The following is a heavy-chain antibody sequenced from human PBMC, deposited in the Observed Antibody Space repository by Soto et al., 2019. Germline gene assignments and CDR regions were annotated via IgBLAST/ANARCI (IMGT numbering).Heavy chain of an antibody. CDR3: TRHAPYDGFDY. J-gene: IGHJ4*02. Sequence: QVQLQESGPRLMKPSETLSLTCSVSGASIINGGYYWAWIRQSPGEGLEWIGSMLYTGNTFYKPSLRSLVTISADTSKNQFSLRLDSVTATDSAIYYCTRHAPYDGFDYWGQGTLLSVSS. D-gene: IGHD3-3*01. CDR2: MLYTGNT. CDR1: GASIINGGYY. V-gene: IGHV4-39*01.